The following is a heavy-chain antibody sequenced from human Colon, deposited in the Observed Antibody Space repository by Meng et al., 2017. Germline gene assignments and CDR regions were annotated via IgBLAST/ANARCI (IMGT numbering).Heavy chain of an antibody. Sequence: QGELQGSGPGLVKPSQTLSLTCTVSGGSISSGDYYWSWIRQPPGKGLEWIGYIYYSGSTYSNASLKSRVTISIDRSKNQFSLKLSSVTAADTAVYYCARDRKHYGERGWFDPWGQGTLVTVSS. J-gene: IGHJ5*02. CDR2: IYYSGST. D-gene: IGHD4-17*01. CDR3: ARDRKHYGERGWFDP. CDR1: GGSISSGDYY. V-gene: IGHV4-30-4*01.